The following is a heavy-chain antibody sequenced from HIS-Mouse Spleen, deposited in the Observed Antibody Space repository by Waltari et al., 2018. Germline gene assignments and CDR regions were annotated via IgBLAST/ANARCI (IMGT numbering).Heavy chain of an antibody. CDR2: IDWDDDK. CDR3: ARIAEGYTSGWYAFDY. D-gene: IGHD6-19*01. V-gene: IGHV2-70*15. CDR1: GFSLSTSGMC. J-gene: IGHJ4*02. Sequence: QVTLRESGPALVKPTQTLTLTCTFSGFSLSTSGMCVSWIRQPPGKALEWLARIDWDDDKYYSTSLKTRLTISRDTSKNQVVLTMTNMDPLDTATYYCARIAEGYTSGWYAFDYWGQGTLVTVS.